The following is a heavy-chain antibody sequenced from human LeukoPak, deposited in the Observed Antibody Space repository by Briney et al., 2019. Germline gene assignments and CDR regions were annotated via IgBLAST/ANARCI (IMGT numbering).Heavy chain of an antibody. CDR1: GGSISSYC. D-gene: IGHD1-14*01. Sequence: SETLSLTCTVSGGSISSYCWSWIRQPPGKGLEWIGYIYYRGSTNYNPSLKSRVTISVDTSKNQFSLKLSSVTAADTAVYYCARHVTGYYFDSWGQGTLVTVSS. CDR3: ARHVTGYYFDS. V-gene: IGHV4-59*08. CDR2: IYYRGST. J-gene: IGHJ4*02.